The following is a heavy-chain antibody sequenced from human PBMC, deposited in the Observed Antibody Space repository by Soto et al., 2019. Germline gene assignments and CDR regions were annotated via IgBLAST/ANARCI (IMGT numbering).Heavy chain of an antibody. V-gene: IGHV1-18*01. D-gene: IGHD1-1*01. Sequence: QVHLVQSGAEVKKPGASVKVSCKGSGYAFTTYGITWVRQAPGQGLEWMGWISAHNGNTNYAQKLQGRVTVTRDTSTSTAYMELTSLRSDDTAVYYCARGRYGYYWGQGALVIVSS. CDR1: GYAFTTYG. CDR2: ISAHNGNT. CDR3: ARGRYGYY. J-gene: IGHJ4*02.